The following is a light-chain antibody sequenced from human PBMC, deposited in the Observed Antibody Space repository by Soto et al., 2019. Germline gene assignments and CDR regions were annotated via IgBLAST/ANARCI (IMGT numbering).Light chain of an antibody. CDR3: QSYDSSMSGLYV. J-gene: IGLJ1*01. CDR1: SSNIGAGYD. CDR2: GNS. V-gene: IGLV1-40*01. Sequence: QSVLTLPPAVSGAPGQRVTISCTGSSSNIGAGYDVHWYQQLPGTAPKLIIYGNSNRPSGVPDRFSGSKSGTSASLAITGLQAEDEADYYCQSYDSSMSGLYVLGTGTKVTVL.